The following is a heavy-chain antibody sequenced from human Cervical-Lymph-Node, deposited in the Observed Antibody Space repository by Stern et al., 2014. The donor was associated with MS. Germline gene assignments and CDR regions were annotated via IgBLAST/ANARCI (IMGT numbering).Heavy chain of an antibody. J-gene: IGHJ1*01. D-gene: IGHD2-8*02. CDR1: GYTFTYRY. CDR2: ITPYNGNI. V-gene: IGHV1-45*02. CDR3: ARSALTNTGADDDVPVL. Sequence: VQLVQSGAEVKKTGSSVKISCKASGYTFTYRYLHWVRQAPGQALEWMGWITPYNGNIKYAQKFQDRGTMSREMSLTTAYMELSALTSQDTGMYYCARSALTNTGADDDVPVLWGQGTQVTVSS.